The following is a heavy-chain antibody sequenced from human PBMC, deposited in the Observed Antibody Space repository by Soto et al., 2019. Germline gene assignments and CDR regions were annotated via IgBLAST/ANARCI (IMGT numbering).Heavy chain of an antibody. CDR2: ISAHNGNT. Sequence: QVHLVQSGAEVKKPGASVKVSCKGSGYGFTTYGITWVRQAPGQGLEWMAWISAHNGNTDYAQNLKGRATVTRDTSTSTAYMELRSLRSDDTAVYYCARGRYGDYWGQGALVTVSS. D-gene: IGHD1-1*01. V-gene: IGHV1-18*01. CDR1: GYGFTTYG. CDR3: ARGRYGDY. J-gene: IGHJ4*02.